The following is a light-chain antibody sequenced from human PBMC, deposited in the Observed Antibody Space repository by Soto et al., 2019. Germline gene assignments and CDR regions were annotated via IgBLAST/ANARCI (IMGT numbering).Light chain of an antibody. Sequence: EIVLTQSPGTLSLSPGERATLSCRASQSVDSSYLAWYQQKPGQAPRLLIYGASSRATGIPDRFSGSGSGTDFTLTISRLEPEDFAVYYCQQYHSSPRTFGQGTKLEIK. CDR3: QQYHSSPRT. V-gene: IGKV3-20*01. CDR2: GAS. J-gene: IGKJ2*01. CDR1: QSVDSSY.